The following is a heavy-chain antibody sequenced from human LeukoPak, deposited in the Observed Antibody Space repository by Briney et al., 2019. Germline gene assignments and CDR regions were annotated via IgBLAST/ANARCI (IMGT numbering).Heavy chain of an antibody. J-gene: IGHJ3*02. D-gene: IGHD3-22*01. CDR1: GFTIYAYG. CDR2: ISSSSRYI. V-gene: IGHV3-21*01. Sequence: GGSLTHSGAASGFTIYAYGIMWLGQAPGKGLEWVSSISSSSRYIYYAASVRGRFTISRDNAKNSLSLQMKSLRAEDPALYYSATDLNMTYYYVKSGYPDAFDIWGQGAMVTVSS. CDR3: ATDLNMTYYYVKSGYPDAFDI.